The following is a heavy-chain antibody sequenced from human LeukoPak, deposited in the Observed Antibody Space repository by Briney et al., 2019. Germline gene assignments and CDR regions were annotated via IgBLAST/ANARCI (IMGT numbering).Heavy chain of an antibody. V-gene: IGHV1-18*01. D-gene: IGHD3-16*01. CDR3: ARGGNDYVWGSFQLRY. CDR2: ISAYNGNT. Sequence: ASVKVSCKASGYTFTSYGISWVRQAPGQGLEWMGSISAYNGNTNYAQKLQGRVTMTTDTSTSTAYMELRSLRSDDTAVYYCARGGNDYVWGSFQLRYWGQGTLVTVSS. CDR1: GYTFTSYG. J-gene: IGHJ4*02.